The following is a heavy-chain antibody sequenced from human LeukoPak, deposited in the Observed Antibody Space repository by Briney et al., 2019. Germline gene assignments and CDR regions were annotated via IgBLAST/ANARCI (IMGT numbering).Heavy chain of an antibody. D-gene: IGHD6-19*01. CDR1: GFTFGDYA. CDR3: TRAHYSSGWIDY. V-gene: IGHV3-49*04. CDR2: IRTKPNGGTA. Sequence: PGRSLRLSCIGSGFTFGDYAMTWVRQAPGKGVEWVGFIRTKPNGGTAEYAASVKGRFTISRDDSKSIAYLQMNSLKTEDTGVYYCTRAHYSSGWIDYWGQGTLVTVSS. J-gene: IGHJ4*02.